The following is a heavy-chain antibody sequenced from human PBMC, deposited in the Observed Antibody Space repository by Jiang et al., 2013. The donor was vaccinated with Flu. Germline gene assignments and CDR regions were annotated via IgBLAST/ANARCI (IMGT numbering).Heavy chain of an antibody. J-gene: IGHJ3*02. Sequence: PGLVKPSGTLSLTCAVSGGSLSGPNWWTWVRQPPGKGLEWIGEVYHGGKTNYNASLRGRVSMSVDKSKNHFSLTLISVTAADTAVYYCARDSTDELQLGAFDIWGQGTMVTVSS. D-gene: IGHD1-7*01. V-gene: IGHV4-4*02. CDR1: GGSLSGPNW. CDR3: ARDSTDELQLGAFDI. CDR2: VYHGGKT.